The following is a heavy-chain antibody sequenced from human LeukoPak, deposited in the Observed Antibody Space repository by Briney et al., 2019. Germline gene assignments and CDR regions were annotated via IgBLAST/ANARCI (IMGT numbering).Heavy chain of an antibody. Sequence: PSVTLSLTCAVYGGSFSGYYWSWIRQPPGKGLEWIGEINHSGSTNYNPSLKSRVTISVDTSKNQFSLKLSSVTAADTAVYYCARVLVYSNYVRVSGWFDPWGQGTLVTVSS. J-gene: IGHJ5*02. CDR2: INHSGST. V-gene: IGHV4-34*01. D-gene: IGHD4-11*01. CDR3: ARVLVYSNYVRVSGWFDP. CDR1: GGSFSGYY.